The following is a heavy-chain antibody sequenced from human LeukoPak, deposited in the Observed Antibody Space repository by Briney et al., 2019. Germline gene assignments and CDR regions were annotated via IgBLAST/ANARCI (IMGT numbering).Heavy chain of an antibody. CDR1: GYTFSSYG. CDR3: ARGSYYDSSGYYA. J-gene: IGHJ5*02. CDR2: ISAYNGNT. V-gene: IGHV1-18*01. Sequence: ASVTVSCKASGYTFSSYGISWVRQAPGQGLEWMGWISAYNGNTNYAQNLQGRVTMTTDTSTSTAYMELRSLRSDDTAVYYCARGSYYDSSGYYAWGQGTLVTVSS. D-gene: IGHD3-22*01.